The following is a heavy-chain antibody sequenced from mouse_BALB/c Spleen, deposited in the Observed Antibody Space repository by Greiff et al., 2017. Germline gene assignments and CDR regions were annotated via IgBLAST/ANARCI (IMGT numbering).Heavy chain of an antibody. V-gene: IGHV2-9*02. CDR3: ARGDYRYDGVAY. J-gene: IGHJ3*01. D-gene: IGHD2-14*01. CDR2: IWAGGST. CDR1: GFSLTSYG. Sequence: QVQLKESGPGLVAPSQSLSITCTVSGFSLTSYGVHWVRQPPGKGLEWLGVIWAGGSTNYNSALMSRLSISKDNSKSQVFLKMNSLQTDDTAMYYCARGDYRYDGVAYWGQGTLVTVSA.